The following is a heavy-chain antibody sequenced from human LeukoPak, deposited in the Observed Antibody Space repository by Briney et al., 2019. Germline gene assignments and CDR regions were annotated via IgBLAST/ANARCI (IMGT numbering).Heavy chain of an antibody. V-gene: IGHV3-74*01. CDR1: GFTFSGFW. CDR2: ISFDGSDA. J-gene: IGHJ5*02. Sequence: GGSLRLSCAASGFTFSGFWMHWVRQAPGKGLVWVSCISFDGSDATYADSVKGRFTISRDNAKNTLQLQMDSLTVEDTAVYYCAVSNWMDPWGQGTLVTVSS. CDR3: AVSNWMDP.